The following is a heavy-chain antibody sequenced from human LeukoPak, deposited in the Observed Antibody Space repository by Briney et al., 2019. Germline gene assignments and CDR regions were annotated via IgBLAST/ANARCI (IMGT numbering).Heavy chain of an antibody. CDR2: INPNSGGT. Sequence: ASVTVSCNSSGYTFTGYYMHLVRQALGQGLEWMGWINPNSGGTNYAQKFQGRVTMTRDTSISTAYMEPSRLRSDDTAVYYCAREGNDFPSRHNWFAPWGQGTLVTVSS. CDR1: GYTFTGYY. J-gene: IGHJ5*02. CDR3: AREGNDFPSRHNWFAP. D-gene: IGHD3-3*01. V-gene: IGHV1-2*02.